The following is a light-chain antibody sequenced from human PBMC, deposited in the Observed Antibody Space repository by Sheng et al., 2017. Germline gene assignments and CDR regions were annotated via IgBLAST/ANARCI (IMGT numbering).Light chain of an antibody. J-gene: IGKJ2*01. Sequence: DIQMTQSPSTLSASVGDKVTITCRASQSISNWLAWYQQKPGKAPKLLIYKASNLESGVPSRFSRQWXWDRIHLTISSLQPDDFATYYCQQYNNYLYTFGQGTKLEIK. V-gene: IGKV1-5*03. CDR2: KAS. CDR3: QQYNNYLYT. CDR1: QSISNW.